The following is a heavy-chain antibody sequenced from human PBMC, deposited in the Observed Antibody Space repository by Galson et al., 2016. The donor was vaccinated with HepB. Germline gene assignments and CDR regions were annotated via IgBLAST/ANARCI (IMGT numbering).Heavy chain of an antibody. CDR1: GGSISSGGYS. D-gene: IGHD6-13*01. V-gene: IGHV4-30-2*01. CDR2: IFDSGHT. J-gene: IGHJ6*02. CDR3: ARGNRGTGIEAAGNYGMDV. Sequence: TLSLTCAVSGGSISSGGYSWNWIRQPPGKGLEWIGDIFDSGHTNYNPSLRRRVTISVDTSKNQFSLKLSSVTAADTAVYFCARGNRGTGIEAAGNYGMDVWGLGATVTVSS.